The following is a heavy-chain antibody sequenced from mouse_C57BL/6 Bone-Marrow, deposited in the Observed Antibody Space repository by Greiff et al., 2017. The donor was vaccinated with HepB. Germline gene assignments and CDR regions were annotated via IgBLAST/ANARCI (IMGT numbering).Heavy chain of an antibody. Sequence: QVQLQQPGAELVKPGASVKLSCKASGYTFTSYWMHWVKQRPGQGLEWIGNINPSNGGTNYNEKFKSKATLTVDKSSSTAYMQLSSLTSEDSAVYYCARPHLVFYAMDYWGQGTSVTVSS. J-gene: IGHJ4*01. CDR1: GYTFTSYW. V-gene: IGHV1-53*01. CDR2: INPSNGGT. CDR3: ARPHLVFYAMDY.